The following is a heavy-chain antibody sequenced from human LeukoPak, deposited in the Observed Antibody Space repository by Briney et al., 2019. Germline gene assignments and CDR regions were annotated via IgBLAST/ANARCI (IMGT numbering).Heavy chain of an antibody. D-gene: IGHD6-25*01. CDR3: AGPNTARDAFDI. V-gene: IGHV3-11*01. J-gene: IGHJ3*02. CDR1: GFTFSDYY. CDR2: ISSSGSTI. Sequence: GGSLRLCCAASGFTFSDYYMSWIRQAPGKGLEWVSYISSSGSTIYYADSVKGRFTISRDNAKNSLYLQMNSLRAEDTAVYYCAGPNTARDAFDIWGQGTMVTVSS.